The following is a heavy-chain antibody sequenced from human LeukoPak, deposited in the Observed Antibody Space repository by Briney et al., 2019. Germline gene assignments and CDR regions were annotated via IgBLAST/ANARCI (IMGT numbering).Heavy chain of an antibody. Sequence: GGSLRLSCAASGFTFSDYYMSWIRQAPGKGLEWVSYISTSGSAIYYADSVEGRFTISRDNAKNSLYLQMNSLRAEDTAVYYCARVPLGTAMVDCWGQGTLVTVSS. CDR2: ISTSGSAI. CDR1: GFTFSDYY. J-gene: IGHJ4*02. V-gene: IGHV3-11*01. D-gene: IGHD5-18*01. CDR3: ARVPLGTAMVDC.